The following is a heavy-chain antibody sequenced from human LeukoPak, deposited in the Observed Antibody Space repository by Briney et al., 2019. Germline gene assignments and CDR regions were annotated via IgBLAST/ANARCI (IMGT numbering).Heavy chain of an antibody. J-gene: IGHJ4*02. Sequence: SETLSLTCTVSGGSISGYYWSWIRQPPGKGLEWIGYIYYRGDTSYNPSLKSRVTISVDTSKHQFSLKLSSVTAADTAVYFCARYASDGWRFDYWGQGTLVTVSS. CDR3: ARYASDGWRFDY. D-gene: IGHD5-24*01. CDR2: IYYRGDT. V-gene: IGHV4-59*01. CDR1: GGSISGYY.